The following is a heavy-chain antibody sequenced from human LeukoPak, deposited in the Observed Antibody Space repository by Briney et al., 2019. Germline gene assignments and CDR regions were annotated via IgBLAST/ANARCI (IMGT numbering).Heavy chain of an antibody. V-gene: IGHV3-23*01. D-gene: IGHD3-9*01. Sequence: PGGSLRLFCAASGFTFSSYAMSWVRQAPGKWLEWVSTISGSGSSTYYADSVKGRFTISRDNSKYTLYLQMDSLRAEDTAVYYCAKVFLSDWLIDSWGQGTLVTVSS. CDR1: GFTFSSYA. CDR2: ISGSGSST. CDR3: AKVFLSDWLIDS. J-gene: IGHJ4*02.